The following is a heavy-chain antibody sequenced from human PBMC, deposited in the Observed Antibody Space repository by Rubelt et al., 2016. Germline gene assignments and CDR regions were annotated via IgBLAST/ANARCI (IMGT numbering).Heavy chain of an antibody. D-gene: IGHD3-9*01. J-gene: IGHJ6*02. Sequence: GTGEWVAVISYDGSNKYYADSVKGRFTISRDNSKNTLYLQMNSLRAEDTAVYYCARGNYDILTEDGMDVWGQGTTVTVSS. V-gene: IGHV3-30*01. CDR2: ISYDGSNK. CDR3: ARGNYDILTEDGMDV.